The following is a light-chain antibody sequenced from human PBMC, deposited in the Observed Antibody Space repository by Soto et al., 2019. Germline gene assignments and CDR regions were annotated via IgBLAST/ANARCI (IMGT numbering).Light chain of an antibody. CDR2: GAS. J-gene: IGKJ4*01. CDR3: QQYGRSPT. CDR1: QSVTSNY. Sequence: ETVLTQSPGTLSLSPGERVTLSCRASQSVTSNYLAWYQQKPGQAPRLLIYGASSRATGIPDRFSGSGSGTDFTLTISGLETEDFAVYYCQQYGRSPTFGGGTKVDIK. V-gene: IGKV3-20*01.